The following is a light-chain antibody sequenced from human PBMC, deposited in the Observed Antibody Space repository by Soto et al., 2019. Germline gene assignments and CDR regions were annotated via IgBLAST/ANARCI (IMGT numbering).Light chain of an antibody. J-gene: IGKJ1*01. CDR3: QQRSNWPPT. V-gene: IGKV3D-7*01. CDR1: QSVSSSY. CDR2: GAS. Sequence: EIVMTQSPATLSLSPRERATLSCRTSQSVSSSYLSWYQQKPGQAPRLLIYGASTRATGIPARFSGSGSGTDSTLTISSLQPEDFAVYYCQQRSNWPPTFGQGTKVDIK.